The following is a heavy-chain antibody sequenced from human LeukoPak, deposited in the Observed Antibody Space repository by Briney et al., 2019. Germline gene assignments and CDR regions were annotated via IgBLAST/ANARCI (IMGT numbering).Heavy chain of an antibody. D-gene: IGHD3-9*01. CDR1: GYTFTNYY. CDR3: ASTGKYYDILTGYWVV. J-gene: IGHJ6*02. CDR2: IIPILGIA. V-gene: IGHV1-69*02. Sequence: SVKVSCKTSGYTFTNYYAHWVRQAPGQGLEWMGRIIPILGIANYAQKFQGRVTITADKSTSTAYMELSSLRSEDTAVYYCASTGKYYDILTGYWVVWGQGTTVTVSS.